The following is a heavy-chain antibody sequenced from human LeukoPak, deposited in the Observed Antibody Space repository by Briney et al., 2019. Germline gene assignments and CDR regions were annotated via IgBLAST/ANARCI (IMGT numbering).Heavy chain of an antibody. Sequence: PGGSLRLSCVASGFTFSSYDMHWVRQATGKGLEWVSVIYSGGTTYYADSVKGRFTISRDNSKSTLYLQMNSLRAEDTAVYYCARGLVGAYFDYWGQGTLVTVSS. V-gene: IGHV3-53*01. CDR1: GFTFSSYD. CDR3: ARGLVGAYFDY. J-gene: IGHJ4*02. D-gene: IGHD1-26*01. CDR2: IYSGGTT.